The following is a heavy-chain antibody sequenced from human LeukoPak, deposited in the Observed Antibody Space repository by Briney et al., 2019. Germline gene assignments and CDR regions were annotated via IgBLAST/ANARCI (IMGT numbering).Heavy chain of an antibody. Sequence: KASQTLSLTCTVSGGSISSGDYYWSWIRQPPGKGLEWIGYFYYSGSTYYNPSLKSRVTISVDTSKNQFSLKLSSVTAADTAVYYCAREYDYGDYPGYWGQGTLVTVSS. V-gene: IGHV4-30-4*01. CDR3: AREYDYGDYPGY. J-gene: IGHJ4*02. D-gene: IGHD4-17*01. CDR2: FYYSGST. CDR1: GGSISSGDYY.